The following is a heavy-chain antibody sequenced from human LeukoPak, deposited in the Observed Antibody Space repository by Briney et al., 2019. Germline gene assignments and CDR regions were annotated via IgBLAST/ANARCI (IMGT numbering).Heavy chain of an antibody. Sequence: GASVKVSCKASGYTFTSYDINWVRQATGQGLEWMGWMNPNSGNTGYAQKFQGRVTMTRNTSISTAYMELSSLRSEDTAVYYCARAFSTMVRDRPPRYYYYMDVWGKGTTVTISS. CDR2: MNPNSGNT. CDR3: ARAFSTMVRDRPPRYYYYMDV. J-gene: IGHJ6*03. CDR1: GYTFTSYD. D-gene: IGHD3-10*01. V-gene: IGHV1-8*01.